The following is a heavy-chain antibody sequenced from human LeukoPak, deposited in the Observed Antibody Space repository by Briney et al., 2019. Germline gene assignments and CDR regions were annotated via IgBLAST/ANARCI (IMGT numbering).Heavy chain of an antibody. CDR3: ARSVSAKRWNNCFDP. J-gene: IGHJ5*02. CDR2: IYHSGRT. Sequence: SQTLSLTCAVSGGSISSGDYSWSWIRQPPGEVLELIGYIYHSGRTFYNPSLKSRVTISVDTSKSQFSLRLSSVTAADTAVYYCARSVSAKRWNNCFDPWGQGTLVTVSS. CDR1: GGSISSGDYS. D-gene: IGHD2-15*01. V-gene: IGHV4-30-2*01.